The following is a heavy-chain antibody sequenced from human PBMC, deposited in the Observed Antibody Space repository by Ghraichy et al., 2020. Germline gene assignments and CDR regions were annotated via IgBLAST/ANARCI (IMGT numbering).Heavy chain of an antibody. V-gene: IGHV1-2*02. CDR3: AKGRGYHTSDAFDI. CDR1: GYTFTGYY. CDR2: VNPNSGGT. D-gene: IGHD5-12*01. J-gene: IGHJ3*02. Sequence: ASVKVSCKASGYTFTGYYMHWVRQAPGQGLEWMGWVNPNSGGTKYAQNFQGRVTMTRDTSINTAYMELNSLKSDDTAVYYCAKGRGYHTSDAFDIWGQGTIVTVSS.